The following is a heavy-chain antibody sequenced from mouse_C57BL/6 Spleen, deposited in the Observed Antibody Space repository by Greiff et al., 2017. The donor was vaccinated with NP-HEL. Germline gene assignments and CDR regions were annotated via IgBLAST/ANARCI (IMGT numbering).Heavy chain of an antibody. Sequence: VKLQQPGTELVKPGASVKLSCKASGYTFTSYWMHWVKQRPGQGLEWIGNINPSNGGTNYNEKFKSKATLTVDKSSSTAYMQLSSLTSEDSAVYCCALGGIRYAMDYWGQGTSVTVSS. D-gene: IGHD3-1*01. CDR2: INPSNGGT. CDR1: GYTFTSYW. CDR3: ALGGIRYAMDY. J-gene: IGHJ4*01. V-gene: IGHV1-53*01.